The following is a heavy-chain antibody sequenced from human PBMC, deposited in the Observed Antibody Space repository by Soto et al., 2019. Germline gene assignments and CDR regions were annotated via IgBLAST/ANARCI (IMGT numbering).Heavy chain of an antibody. V-gene: IGHV4-30-2*01. Sequence: QVQLQESGPGLVKPSQTLSLTCAVSGASISSGGHSWTWIRQPPGGGLEWSGYFSHTGGTYYNPYLKRRVVTAGDGSKNHLSLKFRSVTAADTAVYYCGRLNGDPDSWGQGTLVTDSS. J-gene: IGHJ4*02. CDR2: FSHTGGT. D-gene: IGHD7-27*01. CDR1: GASISSGGHS. CDR3: GRLNGDPDS.